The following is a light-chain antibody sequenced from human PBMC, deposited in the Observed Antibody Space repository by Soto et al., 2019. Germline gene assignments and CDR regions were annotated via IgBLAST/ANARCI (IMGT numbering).Light chain of an antibody. Sequence: QPVLTQPPSVSGAPGQRVTISCTGSRSNIGAGYDVHWYQQLPGTAPKLLIYGNSNRPSGVPDRFSGSKSGTAASLAITGLQAEDEADYYCQSYDSSLSAHVVFGGGTKVTVL. CDR1: RSNIGAGYD. J-gene: IGLJ2*01. CDR2: GNS. CDR3: QSYDSSLSAHVV. V-gene: IGLV1-40*01.